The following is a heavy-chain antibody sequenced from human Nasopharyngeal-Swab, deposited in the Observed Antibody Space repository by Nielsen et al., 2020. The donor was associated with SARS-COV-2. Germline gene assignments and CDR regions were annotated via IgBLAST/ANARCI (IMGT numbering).Heavy chain of an antibody. CDR3: ARDSYSSR. Sequence: GESLKISCAASGFTFSSYSMNWARQAPGKGLEWVSSISSSSSYIYYADSVKGRFTISRDNAKNSLYLQMNSLRAEDTAVYYCARDSYSSRWGQGTLVTVSS. CDR1: GFTFSSYS. V-gene: IGHV3-21*01. CDR2: ISSSSSYI. D-gene: IGHD6-13*01. J-gene: IGHJ1*01.